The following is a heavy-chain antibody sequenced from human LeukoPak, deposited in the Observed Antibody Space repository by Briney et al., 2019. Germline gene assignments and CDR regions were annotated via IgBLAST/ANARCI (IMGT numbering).Heavy chain of an antibody. D-gene: IGHD3-10*01. V-gene: IGHV3-48*03. Sequence: GGSLRLSCAASGFTFSSYEMNWVRQAPGKGLEWVSYISSSGSTIYYADSVKGRFTISRGNAKNSLYLQMNSLRAEDTAVYYCARTAAMVRGVGPFWYFDLWGRGTLVTVSS. CDR2: ISSSGSTI. CDR1: GFTFSSYE. CDR3: ARTAAMVRGVGPFWYFDL. J-gene: IGHJ2*01.